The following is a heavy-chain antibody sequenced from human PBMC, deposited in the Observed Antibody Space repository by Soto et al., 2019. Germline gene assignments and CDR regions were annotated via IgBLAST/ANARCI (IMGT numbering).Heavy chain of an antibody. CDR3: AREGQQLRVSYYGMDV. D-gene: IGHD6-13*01. J-gene: IGHJ6*02. V-gene: IGHV1-18*01. Sequence: ASVKVSCTASGYTFTSNGSSWVRQAPGQGLEWMGWISAYNGNTNYAQKLQGRVTMTTDTSTSTAYMELRSLRSDDTAVYYCAREGQQLRVSYYGMDVWGQGTTVTVSS. CDR1: GYTFTSNG. CDR2: ISAYNGNT.